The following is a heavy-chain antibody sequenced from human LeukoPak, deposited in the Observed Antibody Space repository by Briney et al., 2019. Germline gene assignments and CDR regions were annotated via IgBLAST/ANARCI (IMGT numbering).Heavy chain of an antibody. CDR2: ISSSSSYI. Sequence: GGSLRLSCAASGFTFSSYSMNWVRQAPGKGLEWVSSISSSSSYIYYADSVKGRFTISRDNAKNSLYLQMNSLRAEDTAVYYCARDLTHDAFDIWGQGTMVTVSS. J-gene: IGHJ3*02. CDR1: GFTFSSYS. CDR3: ARDLTHDAFDI. D-gene: IGHD1-14*01. V-gene: IGHV3-21*01.